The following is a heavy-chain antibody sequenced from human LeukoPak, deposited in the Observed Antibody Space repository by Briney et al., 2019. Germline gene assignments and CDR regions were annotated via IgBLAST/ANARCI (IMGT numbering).Heavy chain of an antibody. Sequence: GGSLRLSCAASGFNFRNYVMSWVRQAPGKGLEWVSTISGSTGSGGNTYYADSVKGRFTISRDNSKNTLNLQMNSLRAEDTAVYYCLRGGWGSLLDYWGQGTLVTVSS. V-gene: IGHV3-23*01. J-gene: IGHJ4*02. D-gene: IGHD6-19*01. CDR1: GFNFRNYV. CDR3: LRGGWGSLLDY. CDR2: ISGSTGSGGNT.